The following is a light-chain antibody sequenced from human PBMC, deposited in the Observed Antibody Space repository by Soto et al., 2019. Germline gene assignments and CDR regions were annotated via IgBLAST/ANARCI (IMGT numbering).Light chain of an antibody. V-gene: IGKV2-28*01. J-gene: IGKJ2*02. CDR1: QSLLHSNGYNY. CDR3: MQTLQTPCT. CDR2: LGS. Sequence: DIVMTQSPLSLPVTPGEPASISCRSSQSLLHSNGYNYLDWYLQKPGQPPQFLIYLGSNRASGVPDRFSGSGSGTDFTLKISRVEAEDVGVYYCMQTLQTPCTFGQGTKLEIK.